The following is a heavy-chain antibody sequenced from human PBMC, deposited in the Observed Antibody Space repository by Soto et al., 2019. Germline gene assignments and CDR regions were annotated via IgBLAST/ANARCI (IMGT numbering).Heavy chain of an antibody. J-gene: IGHJ4*02. Sequence: PSETLSLTCTVSGGSISSGGYYWSWIRQHPGKGLEWIGYIYYSGSTYYNPSLKSRVTISVDTSKNQFSLKLSSVTAADTAVYYCARGIIAAAGIDYWGQGTLVTVS. V-gene: IGHV4-31*03. D-gene: IGHD6-13*01. CDR1: GGSISSGGYY. CDR2: IYYSGST. CDR3: ARGIIAAAGIDY.